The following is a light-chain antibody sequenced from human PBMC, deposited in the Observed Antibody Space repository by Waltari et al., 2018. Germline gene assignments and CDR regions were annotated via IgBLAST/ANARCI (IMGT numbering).Light chain of an antibody. CDR2: VDN. CDR1: TSDIGSTT. CDR3: SSWHDRLNGWI. V-gene: IGLV1-44*01. J-gene: IGLJ2*01. Sequence: QSVLIQPPSVSGTPGQRVTISCSGGTSDIGSTTVNLYQQLPGTAPKLLIYVDNERPAGVPARFSGSKSCPSASLTISGLQSEDEADYYCSSWHDRLNGWIFGGGTKLIV.